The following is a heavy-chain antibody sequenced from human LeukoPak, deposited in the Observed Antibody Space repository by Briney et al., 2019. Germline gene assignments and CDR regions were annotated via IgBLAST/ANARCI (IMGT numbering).Heavy chain of an antibody. CDR1: GFTFSSYW. D-gene: IGHD6-19*01. Sequence: GGSLRLSCAASGFTFSSYWMSWVRQAPGKGLEWVANINQDGSEKYYVDSVKGRFTISRDNAKNSLYLQMNSLRAEDTAVYYCASDEVAVAGSFDYWGQGTLVTVSS. CDR3: ASDEVAVAGSFDY. J-gene: IGHJ4*02. V-gene: IGHV3-7*01. CDR2: INQDGSEK.